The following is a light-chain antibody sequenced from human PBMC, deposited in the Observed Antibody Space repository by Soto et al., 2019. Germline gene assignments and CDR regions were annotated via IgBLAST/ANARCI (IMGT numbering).Light chain of an antibody. J-gene: IGLJ2*01. V-gene: IGLV6-57*04. CDR2: EDN. CDR3: QSYDSSIYVV. CDR1: SGSIASNY. Sequence: NFLLTQPHSVSESPGKTVTISCTRSSGSIASNYVQWYQQRPGSAPTTVIYEDNQRPSGVTGRFSGSIDSSSNSASLTISGLKTEDEADYYCQSYDSSIYVVFGGGTKLTVL.